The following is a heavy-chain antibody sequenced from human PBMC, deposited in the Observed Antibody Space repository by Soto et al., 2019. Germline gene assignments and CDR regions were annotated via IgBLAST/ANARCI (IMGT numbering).Heavy chain of an antibody. J-gene: IGHJ2*01. CDR1: GGTFSSYT. CDR3: ARGNHRWLQLWYFDL. V-gene: IGHV1-69*12. D-gene: IGHD5-12*01. CDR2: IIPIFGTA. Sequence: QVQLVQSGAEVKKPGSSVTVSCKASGGTFSSYTISWVRQAPGQGLEWMGGIIPIFGTANYAQKFQGRVTITADESXXTAYTELSSLRSEDTAVYYCARGNHRWLQLWYFDLWGRGTLVTVSS.